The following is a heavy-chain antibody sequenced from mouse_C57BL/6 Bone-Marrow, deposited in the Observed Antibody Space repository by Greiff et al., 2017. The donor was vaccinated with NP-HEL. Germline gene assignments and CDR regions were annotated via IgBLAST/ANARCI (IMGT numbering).Heavy chain of an antibody. J-gene: IGHJ2*01. Sequence: QVHVKQSGAELVQPGASVKISCKASGYAFSSYWMNWVKQRPGKGLEWIGQIYPGDGDTTYNGKFKGKATLTVDKSYCTAYMHLNSPTSEGSAVYFCARDYGSSYYFDYWGQGTTLTVSS. V-gene: IGHV1-80*01. CDR3: ARDYGSSYYFDY. CDR1: GYAFSSYW. D-gene: IGHD1-1*01. CDR2: IYPGDGDT.